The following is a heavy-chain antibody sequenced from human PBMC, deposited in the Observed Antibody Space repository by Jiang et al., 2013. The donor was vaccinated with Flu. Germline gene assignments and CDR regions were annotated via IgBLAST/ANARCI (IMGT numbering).Heavy chain of an antibody. J-gene: IGHJ4*02. Sequence: GPGLVKPSETLSLTCTVSGDSISSYYWNWIRQPPGKGLEWIGYFYFSGSTNYNPSLKSRVTISVDTSKNQFSLKLSSVTAADTAVYYCARPYLYQFDYWGQGTLVTVSS. CDR2: FYFSGST. D-gene: IGHD2-2*01. CDR3: ARPYLYQFDY. V-gene: IGHV4-59*08. CDR1: GDSISSYY.